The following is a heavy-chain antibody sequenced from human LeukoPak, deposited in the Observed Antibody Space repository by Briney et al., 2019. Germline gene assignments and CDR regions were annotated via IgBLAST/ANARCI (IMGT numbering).Heavy chain of an antibody. CDR2: INHSGST. CDR1: GGSFSGYY. Sequence: KPSETLSFTCAVYGGSFSGYYWSWIRQPPGKGLESIGEINHSGSTDYNPALKSRVTISVDTSKNQFSLKLSSVTAADTAVYYCARNRYYYGSGTYGVPNWFDPWGQGTLVTVSS. CDR3: ARNRYYYGSGTYGVPNWFDP. D-gene: IGHD3-10*01. V-gene: IGHV4-34*01. J-gene: IGHJ5*02.